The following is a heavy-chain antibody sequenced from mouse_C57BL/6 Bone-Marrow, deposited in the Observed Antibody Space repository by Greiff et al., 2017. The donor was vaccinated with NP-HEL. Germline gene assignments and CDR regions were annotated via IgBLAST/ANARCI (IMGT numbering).Heavy chain of an antibody. D-gene: IGHD2-5*01. J-gene: IGHJ3*01. V-gene: IGHV5-4*01. Sequence: EVQLVESGGGLVKPGGSLKLSCAASGFTFSSYAMSWVRQTPEKRLEWVATISDGGSYTYYPDNVKGRFTISRDNAKNNLYLQMSHLKSEDTAMYYWASLYSNYPFAYWGQGTLVTVSA. CDR3: ASLYSNYPFAY. CDR2: ISDGGSYT. CDR1: GFTFSSYA.